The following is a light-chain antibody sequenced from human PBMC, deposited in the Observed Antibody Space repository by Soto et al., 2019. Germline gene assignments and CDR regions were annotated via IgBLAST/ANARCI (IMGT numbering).Light chain of an antibody. CDR2: DVS. Sequence: DIQITQSPSTLSASVGDRVTITCRASQSISTWLAWYEQKPGKAPKALIYDVSSLESGVPSRFSGSGSGTEFTLTISSLQPDDFATYYCQQYKNYWTFGQGTKVDIK. V-gene: IGKV1-5*01. J-gene: IGKJ1*01. CDR3: QQYKNYWT. CDR1: QSISTW.